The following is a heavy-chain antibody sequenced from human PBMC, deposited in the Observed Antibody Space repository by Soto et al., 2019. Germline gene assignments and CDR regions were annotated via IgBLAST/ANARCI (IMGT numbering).Heavy chain of an antibody. D-gene: IGHD3-3*01. CDR2: ISSSSSTI. CDR1: GFTFSSYS. Sequence: GGSLRLSCAASGFTFSSYSMNWVRQAPGKGLEWVSYISSSSSTIYYADSVNGRFTISRDNAKNSLYLQMNSLRDEDTAVYYCARVGRRITIFGVPPLGMDVWGQGTTVTVSS. J-gene: IGHJ6*02. CDR3: ARVGRRITIFGVPPLGMDV. V-gene: IGHV3-48*02.